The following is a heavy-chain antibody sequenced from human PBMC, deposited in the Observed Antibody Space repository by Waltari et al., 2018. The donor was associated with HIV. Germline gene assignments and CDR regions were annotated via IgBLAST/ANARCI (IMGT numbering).Heavy chain of an antibody. CDR3: ARRGLRLYYFDY. V-gene: IGHV4-39*01. CDR1: GGSISSSSYY. J-gene: IGHJ4*02. D-gene: IGHD5-12*01. Sequence: QLQLQESGPGLVKPSETLSLTCTVSGGSISSSSYYWGWIRQPPGKGLEWIGSIYYSGCTYYNPSLKIRVTISVDTSKNQFSLKLSSVTAADTAVYYCARRGLRLYYFDYWGQGTLVTVSS. CDR2: IYYSGCT.